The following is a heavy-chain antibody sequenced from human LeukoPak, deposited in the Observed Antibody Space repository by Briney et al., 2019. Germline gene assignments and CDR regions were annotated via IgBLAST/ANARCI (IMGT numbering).Heavy chain of an antibody. CDR1: GGSISSSSYY. Sequence: SETLSLTCTVSGGSISSSSYYWGWIRQPPGKGLEWIESIYYSGSTYYNPSLKSRVTISVDTSKNQFSLKLSSVTAADTAVYYCARGQARLAWFDPWGQGTLVTVSS. CDR2: IYYSGST. CDR3: ARGQARLAWFDP. V-gene: IGHV4-39*07. D-gene: IGHD6-19*01. J-gene: IGHJ5*02.